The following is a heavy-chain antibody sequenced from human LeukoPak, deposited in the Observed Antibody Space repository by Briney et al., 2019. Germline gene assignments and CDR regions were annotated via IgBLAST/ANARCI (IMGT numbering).Heavy chain of an antibody. CDR2: ISWNSGSI. D-gene: IGHD3-16*01. CDR1: GFTFDDYA. V-gene: IGHV3-9*01. CDR3: ANDIGQGRFGTLCTHFDH. Sequence: GRSLRLSYAASGFTFDDYAMHWVRQAPGKGLEWVSGISWNSGSIGYADSAKGRFTISRDNAKNSLYLQMNSLRAEDTALYYCANDIGQGRFGTLCTHFDHWGQGTLVTVSS. J-gene: IGHJ4*02.